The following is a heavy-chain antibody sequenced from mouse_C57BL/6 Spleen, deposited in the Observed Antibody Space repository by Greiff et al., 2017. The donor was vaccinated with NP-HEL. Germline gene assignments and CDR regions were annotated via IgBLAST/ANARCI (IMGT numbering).Heavy chain of an antibody. D-gene: IGHD2-2*01. CDR3: ARYGYDGGLDY. V-gene: IGHV7-3*01. Sequence: EVKVVESGGGLVQPGGSLSLSCAASGFTFTDYYMSWVRQPPGKALEWLGFIRNKANGYTTEYSASVKGRFTISRDNSQSILYLQMNALRAEDSATYYCARYGYDGGLDYWGQGTTLTVSS. J-gene: IGHJ2*01. CDR2: IRNKANGYTT. CDR1: GFTFTDYY.